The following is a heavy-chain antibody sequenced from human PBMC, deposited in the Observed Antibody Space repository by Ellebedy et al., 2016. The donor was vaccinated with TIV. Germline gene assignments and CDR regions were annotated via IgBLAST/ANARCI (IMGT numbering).Heavy chain of an antibody. D-gene: IGHD3-10*01. CDR2: IHYTGTT. CDR1: GGSMSNNY. V-gene: IGHV4-59*08. CDR3: ARLAMLARLQNYGYHSMDV. J-gene: IGHJ6*02. Sequence: SETLSLICTVSGGSMSNNYWSWVRQAPGEGLEWIGYIHYTGTTNFDPSLKSRLTMSVDTSKNQFSLKVTSVTAADTAVYYCARLAMLARLQNYGYHSMDVWGQGTTVIVSS.